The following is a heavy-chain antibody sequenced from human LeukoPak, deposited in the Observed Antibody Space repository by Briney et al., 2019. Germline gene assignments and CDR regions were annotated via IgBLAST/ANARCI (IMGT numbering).Heavy chain of an antibody. D-gene: IGHD2-2*01. J-gene: IGHJ4*02. CDR2: IKSKGSGETT. Sequence: PSETLSLTCTVSGDSISSSNYYWGWIRQPPGKGLEWVGRIKSKGSGETTDYAAPVKDRFTISRDDSKNTLYLQMNSLKNEDTAVYYCTWGASWPGLAFHYWGQGTLVTVSS. V-gene: IGHV3-15*01. CDR1: GDSISSSNYY. CDR3: TWGASWPGLAFHY.